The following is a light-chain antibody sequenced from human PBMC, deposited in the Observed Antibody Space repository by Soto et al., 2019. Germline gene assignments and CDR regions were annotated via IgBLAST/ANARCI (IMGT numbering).Light chain of an antibody. Sequence: DVPMTQSPSSLSAFVGDRVTITCRASQGIAPYLAWFQQKPGKVPKLLIYATSTLQSGVPSRFSGSGSGTDFTLAINSLQHEDVGTYYCQKYTSAPLTFGGGTKVEIK. CDR3: QKYTSAPLT. V-gene: IGKV1-27*01. CDR1: QGIAPY. CDR2: ATS. J-gene: IGKJ4*01.